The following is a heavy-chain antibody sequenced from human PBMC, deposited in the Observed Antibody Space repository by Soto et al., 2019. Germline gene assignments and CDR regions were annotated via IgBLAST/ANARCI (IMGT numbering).Heavy chain of an antibody. CDR3: ARERSGSYSGVLYFDY. CDR1: GYTFSTYG. D-gene: IGHD1-26*01. J-gene: IGHJ4*02. Sequence: RASVKVSCKASGYTFSTYGISWVRQAPGQGLEWMGWISTYNGITTYAQKVQGRVTMTIDTSTSTANMELRSLRSDDTAVYYCARERSGSYSGVLYFDYWGRGTLVTVSS. V-gene: IGHV1-18*04. CDR2: ISTYNGIT.